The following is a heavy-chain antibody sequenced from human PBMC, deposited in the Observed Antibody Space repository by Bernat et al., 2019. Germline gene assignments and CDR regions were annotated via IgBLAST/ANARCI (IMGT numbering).Heavy chain of an antibody. Sequence: EVQLVESGGGLIQPGGSLRLSCAASGFTVSSDYMSWVRQAPGKGLEWVSVIYNGGSTYYADSVKGRFTISRDNSKNTLYLQMNRLRADDTAVYYCARGPYSSSWLGFDYWGQGALVTVSS. CDR1: GFTVSSDY. D-gene: IGHD6-13*01. CDR3: ARGPYSSSWLGFDY. J-gene: IGHJ4*02. CDR2: IYNGGST. V-gene: IGHV3-53*01.